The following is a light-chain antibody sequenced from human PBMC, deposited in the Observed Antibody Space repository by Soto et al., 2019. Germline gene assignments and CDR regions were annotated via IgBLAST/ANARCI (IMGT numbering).Light chain of an antibody. CDR3: QQYGSSPWT. J-gene: IGKJ1*01. Sequence: EIVMTQSPATLSVSPGERATLSCRASQSVSSNYLAWYQQKPGQAPRLLVYGASTRATGIPDRFSGSGSGPDFTLSITRLQPEDCAVYFCQQYGSSPWTSGQGTKVDIK. CDR1: QSVSSNY. CDR2: GAS. V-gene: IGKV3-20*01.